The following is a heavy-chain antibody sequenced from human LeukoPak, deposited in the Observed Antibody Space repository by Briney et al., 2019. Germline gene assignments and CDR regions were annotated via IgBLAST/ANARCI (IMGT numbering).Heavy chain of an antibody. CDR3: AKVLVAAPKYYYYMDV. Sequence: GGSLRLSCAASGFTFSSYGMSWVRQAPGKGLEWVAFIRYDGSNKYYADSVKGRFTISRDNSKNTLYLQMNSLRAEDTAVYYCAKVLVAAPKYYYYMDVWGKGTTVTISS. J-gene: IGHJ6*03. CDR1: GFTFSSYG. V-gene: IGHV3-30*02. CDR2: IRYDGSNK. D-gene: IGHD2-15*01.